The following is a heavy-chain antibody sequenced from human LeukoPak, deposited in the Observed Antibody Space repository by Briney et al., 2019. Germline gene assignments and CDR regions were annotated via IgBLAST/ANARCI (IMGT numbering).Heavy chain of an antibody. CDR2: IYSGGST. Sequence: GGSLRLSCAASGFTVSSNYMSWVRQAPGKGLEWVSVIYSGGSTYYADSVKGRFTISRDNSKNTLYLQMNSLRAEDTAVYYCARGSPTLRGRPFDYWGQGTLVTVSS. J-gene: IGHJ4*02. D-gene: IGHD3-10*01. V-gene: IGHV3-53*01. CDR3: ARGSPTLRGRPFDY. CDR1: GFTVSSNY.